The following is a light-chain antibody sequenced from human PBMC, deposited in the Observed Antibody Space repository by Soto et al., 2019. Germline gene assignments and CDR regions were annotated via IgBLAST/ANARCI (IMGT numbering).Light chain of an antibody. CDR2: DVT. V-gene: IGLV2-14*01. Sequence: QSALTQPASVSGSPGQSITIYCTGTSSDVGGYNYVSWYQQHPGKAPKLMIYDVTNRPSGVSNRFSGSKSGNTASLTISGLQAEDEADYYCSSFTTSNTNVFGTGTKLTVL. J-gene: IGLJ1*01. CDR3: SSFTTSNTNV. CDR1: SSDVGGYNY.